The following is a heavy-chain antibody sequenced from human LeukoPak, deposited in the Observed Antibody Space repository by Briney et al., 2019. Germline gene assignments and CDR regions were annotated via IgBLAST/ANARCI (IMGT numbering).Heavy chain of an antibody. CDR3: ARDPDYGDPY. CDR2: ITSSGTTI. CDR1: GFTLSDHY. J-gene: IGHJ4*02. D-gene: IGHD4-17*01. Sequence: KTGGSLRLPCTVSGFTLSDHYMSWFRKSPGRGLEWISWITSSGTTIDYADSVKGRFTISRDNTKDSIYLQMNSLRADDTAVYYCARDPDYGDPYWGQGTLVTVSS. V-gene: IGHV3-11*01.